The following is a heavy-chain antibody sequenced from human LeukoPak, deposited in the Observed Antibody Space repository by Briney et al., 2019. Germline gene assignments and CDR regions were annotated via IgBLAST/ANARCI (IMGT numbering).Heavy chain of an antibody. Sequence: SETLSLTCSVSGGSISSGSYYWSWIRQPAGKRLEWIGRIYTSGSTNYNPSLKSRVTISVETSKNQFSLKLSSVTAADTAVYYCARALENYYYYMDVWGKGTTVTVSS. CDR3: ARALENYYYYMDV. V-gene: IGHV4-61*02. CDR1: GGSISSGSYY. D-gene: IGHD1-1*01. CDR2: IYTSGST. J-gene: IGHJ6*03.